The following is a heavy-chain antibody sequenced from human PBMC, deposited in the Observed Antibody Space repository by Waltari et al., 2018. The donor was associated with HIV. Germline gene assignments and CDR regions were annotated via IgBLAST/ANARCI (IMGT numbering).Heavy chain of an antibody. J-gene: IGHJ4*02. CDR1: GVGFSLHA. D-gene: IGHD5-12*01. Sequence: EVQLLESGGALVQPGGYLRLSCAASGVGFSLHAMTWVRPAPGKGLEWVSAVSGSGANTYYADAVKGRFTVSRDNSKNTIYLQMDSLRAEDTAVYYCAKDTFNLSGYFHYWGQGTLVTVSS. V-gene: IGHV3-23*01. CDR2: VSGSGANT. CDR3: AKDTFNLSGYFHY.